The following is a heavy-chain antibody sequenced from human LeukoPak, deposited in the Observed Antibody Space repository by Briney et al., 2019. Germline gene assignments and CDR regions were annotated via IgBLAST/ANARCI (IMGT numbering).Heavy chain of an antibody. V-gene: IGHV3-48*01. D-gene: IGHD6-13*01. CDR3: ARDLFQQALDY. CDR2: IGNGGHII. J-gene: IGHJ4*02. CDR1: EFTFTTYT. Sequence: GGSLRLSCVASEFTFTTYTMNWVRQAPGKGLEWVSYIGNGGHIIYYADSVKGRFTISRDDAQNSLYLQLNRLRPEDTAVYYCARDLFQQALDYWAREPWSPSRQ.